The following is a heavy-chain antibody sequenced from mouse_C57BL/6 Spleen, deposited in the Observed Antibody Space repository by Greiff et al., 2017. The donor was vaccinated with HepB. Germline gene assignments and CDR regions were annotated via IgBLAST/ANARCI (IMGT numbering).Heavy chain of an antibody. J-gene: IGHJ3*01. CDR3: ARSDGYPFAN. D-gene: IGHD2-3*01. CDR2: INPSSGYT. Sequence: QVQLKESGAELARPGASVKMSCKASGYTFTSYTMHWVKQRPGQGLEWIGYINPSSGYTKYNQKFKDKATLTADKSSSTAYMQLSSLTSEDSAVYYCARSDGYPFANWGQGTLVTVSA. V-gene: IGHV1-4*01. CDR1: GYTFTSYT.